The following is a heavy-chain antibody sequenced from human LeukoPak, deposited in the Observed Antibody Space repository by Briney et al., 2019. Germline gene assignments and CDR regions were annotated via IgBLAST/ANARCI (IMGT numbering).Heavy chain of an antibody. CDR3: ARKSGWSFDY. D-gene: IGHD6-19*01. J-gene: IGHJ4*02. Sequence: PGGSLRLSCAASGFTFSSYWMSWVRQAPGKGLEWVAVIWYDGSNKYYADSVKGRFTISRDNSKNTLYLQMNSLRAEDTAVYYCARKSGWSFDYWGQGTLVTVSS. CDR1: GFTFSSYW. CDR2: IWYDGSNK. V-gene: IGHV3-33*08.